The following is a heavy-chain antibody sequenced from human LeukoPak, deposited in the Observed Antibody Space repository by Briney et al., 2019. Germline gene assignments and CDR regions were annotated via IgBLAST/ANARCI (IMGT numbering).Heavy chain of an antibody. D-gene: IGHD5-18*01. CDR1: GRSIRSGSYY. V-gene: IGHV4-61*02. Sequence: SETLSLTCTVSGRSIRSGSYYWSWMRQPAGNGLEWIGRIYTSGSTNYNPSLKSRVTIAVDTSKNQFSLKLSSVTAADTAVYYCARNDRYNYGPDVVSYYFDYWGQGTLVTVSS. CDR3: ARNDRYNYGPDVVSYYFDY. J-gene: IGHJ4*02. CDR2: IYTSGST.